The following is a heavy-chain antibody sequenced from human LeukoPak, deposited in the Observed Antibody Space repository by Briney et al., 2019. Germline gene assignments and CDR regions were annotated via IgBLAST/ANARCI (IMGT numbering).Heavy chain of an antibody. J-gene: IGHJ4*02. D-gene: IGHD1-1*01. CDR3: ARSRYNWKPWDY. Sequence: ASVKVSCTASGYTFTGYYMHWVRQAPGQGLEWMGWINPNSGGTNYAQKFQGRVTMTRDTSISTAYMELSRLRSDDTAVYYCARSRYNWKPWDYWGQGTLVTVSS. CDR2: INPNSGGT. CDR1: GYTFTGYY. V-gene: IGHV1-2*02.